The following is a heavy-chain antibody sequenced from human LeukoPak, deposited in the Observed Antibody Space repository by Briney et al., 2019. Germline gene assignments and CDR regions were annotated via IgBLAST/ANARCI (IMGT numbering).Heavy chain of an antibody. Sequence: QPGGSLRLSCAASGFTFSSYWMHWVRQAPGKGLVWVSRINTDGSSTSYADSVKGRFTISRDNAKNTLYLQMNSLRAEDTALYYCAKDQSLDYDFSGYFQHWGQGTLVTVSS. V-gene: IGHV3-74*01. J-gene: IGHJ1*01. CDR2: INTDGSST. CDR3: AKDQSLDYDFSGYFQH. CDR1: GFTFSSYW. D-gene: IGHD3-22*01.